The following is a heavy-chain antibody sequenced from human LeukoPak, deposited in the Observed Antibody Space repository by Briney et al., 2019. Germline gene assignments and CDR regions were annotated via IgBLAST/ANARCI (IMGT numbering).Heavy chain of an antibody. J-gene: IGHJ3*02. CDR3: ASAYGVNHAFDI. V-gene: IGHV3-53*01. CDR1: GFIVSSSY. D-gene: IGHD4-17*01. Sequence: GGSLRLSCAASGFIVSSSYTSWVRQAPGKGLEWVSAIYSGGGISYADSVKGRFTISRDNSKNTLYLQMNGLRADDTAVYYCASAYGVNHAFDIWGQGTMVTVSS. CDR2: IYSGGGI.